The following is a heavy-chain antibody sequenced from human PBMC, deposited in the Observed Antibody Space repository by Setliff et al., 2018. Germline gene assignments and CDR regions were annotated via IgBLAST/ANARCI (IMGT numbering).Heavy chain of an antibody. CDR2: IKKDGSIK. Sequence: PGGSLRLSCAASGFTFRSYWMSRVRQAPGKGLEWVANIKKDGSIKYYLDSVRGRFTISRDNAENSLTLQMNSLRVEDTAVYYCSRDLQGSGDYVVDYWGQGTLVTVSS. V-gene: IGHV3-7*01. D-gene: IGHD4-17*01. CDR1: GFTFRSYW. CDR3: SRDLQGSGDYVVDY. J-gene: IGHJ4*02.